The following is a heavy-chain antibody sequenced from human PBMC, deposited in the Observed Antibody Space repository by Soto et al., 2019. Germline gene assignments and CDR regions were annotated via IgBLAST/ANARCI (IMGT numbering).Heavy chain of an antibody. CDR1: GGSISSGGYS. V-gene: IGHV4-30-2*01. CDR2: IYHSGST. D-gene: IGHD2-15*01. CDR3: ARGQVVAARH. J-gene: IGHJ4*02. Sequence: QLQLQESGSGLVKPSQTLSLTCAVSGGSISSGGYSWSWIRQPPGKGLEWIGYIYHSGSTYYNPSLXGXVXIXXARAKNQFSLKLSSVTAADTAVYYCARGQVVAARHWGQGTLVTVSS.